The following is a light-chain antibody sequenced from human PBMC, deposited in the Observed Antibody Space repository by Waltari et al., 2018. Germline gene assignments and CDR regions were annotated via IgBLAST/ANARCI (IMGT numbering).Light chain of an antibody. CDR3: ASWDGSLGGVI. CDR1: NYNIGNNY. CDR2: RNN. J-gene: IGLJ2*01. Sequence: QSVLSQPPSASGTPGQRVPISCSGTNYNIGNNYVYWYHQLPGTAPKLHIYRNNQRPSGVPDRFSGSKSGTSASLAISGLRSEDEAHYYCASWDGSLGGVIFGGGTKLTVL. V-gene: IGLV1-47*01.